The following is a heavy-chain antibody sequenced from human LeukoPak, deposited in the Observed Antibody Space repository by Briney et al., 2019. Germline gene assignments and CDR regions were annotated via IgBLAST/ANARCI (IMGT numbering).Heavy chain of an antibody. CDR1: GGTFSSYA. J-gene: IGHJ5*02. CDR2: IIPIFGTA. V-gene: IGHV1-69*13. CDR3: ARVRYCSSTSCEVP. Sequence: GASVKVSCKASGGTFSSYAISWVRQAPGQGPEWMGGIIPIFGTANYAQKFQGRVTITADESTSTAYMELSSLRSEDTAVYYCARVRYCSSTSCEVPWGQGTLVTVSS. D-gene: IGHD2-2*01.